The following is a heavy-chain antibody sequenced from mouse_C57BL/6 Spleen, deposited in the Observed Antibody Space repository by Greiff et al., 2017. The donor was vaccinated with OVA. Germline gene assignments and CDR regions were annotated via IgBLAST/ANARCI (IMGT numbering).Heavy chain of an antibody. D-gene: IGHD1-1*01. CDR1: GYTFTTYP. CDR3: ARGGSYGSSPYWYFEV. CDR2: FHPYNDDT. J-gene: IGHJ1*03. Sequence: QVHVKQSGAELVKPGASVKMSCKASGYTFTTYPIEWMKQNHGKSLEWIGNFHPYNDDTKYNEKFKGKATLTVEKSSSTVYLELSRLTSDDSAVYSCARGGSYGSSPYWYFEVWGTGTTVTVSS. V-gene: IGHV1-47*01.